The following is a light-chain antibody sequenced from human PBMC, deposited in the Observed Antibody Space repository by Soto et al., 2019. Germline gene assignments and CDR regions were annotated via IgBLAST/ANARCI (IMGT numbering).Light chain of an antibody. CDR2: EGS. Sequence: QSVLTQPASGSWSPGQSITISCTGTSSDVGSYNLVSWYQQHPGKAPKLMIYEGSKRPSGVSNRFSGSKSGNTASLTISGLQAEDEADYYCCSYAGSSPYVFGTGTKVTVL. V-gene: IGLV2-23*01. J-gene: IGLJ1*01. CDR1: SSDVGSYNL. CDR3: CSYAGSSPYV.